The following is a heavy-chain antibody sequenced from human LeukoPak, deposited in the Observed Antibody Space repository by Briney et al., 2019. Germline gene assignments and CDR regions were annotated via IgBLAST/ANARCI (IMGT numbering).Heavy chain of an antibody. J-gene: IGHJ4*02. CDR3: ARHRGDYGDYSFFDY. CDR1: GFTVSSNY. Sequence: PGGSLRLSCAASGFTVSSNYMSWVRQPPGKGLEWIGYIYYSGSTNYNPSLKSRVTISVDTSKNQFSLKLSSVTAADTAVYYCARHRGDYGDYSFFDYWGQGILVTVSS. V-gene: IGHV4-59*08. CDR2: IYYSGST. D-gene: IGHD4-17*01.